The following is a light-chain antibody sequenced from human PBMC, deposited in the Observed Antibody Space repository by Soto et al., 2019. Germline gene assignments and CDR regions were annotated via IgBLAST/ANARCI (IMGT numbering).Light chain of an antibody. J-gene: IGKJ1*01. CDR2: AAS. Sequence: AIRMTXXPXSLSASTGDRVTITCRASQGISSYLAWYQQKPGKAPKLLIYAASTLQSGVPSRFSGSGSGTDFTLTISCLQSEDFATYYCQQYYSYPRTFGQGTKVEIK. CDR3: QQYYSYPRT. CDR1: QGISSY. V-gene: IGKV1-8*01.